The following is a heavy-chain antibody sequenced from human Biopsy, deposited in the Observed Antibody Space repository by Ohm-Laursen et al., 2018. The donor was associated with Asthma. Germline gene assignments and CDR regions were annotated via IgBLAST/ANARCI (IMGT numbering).Heavy chain of an antibody. J-gene: IGHJ6*02. Sequence: SQTLSLTCRLSSGSGGYMRSGNYYWGWIRQPPGKGLEWIGSIYYSGTTYYNPSLESRVTVSADTSKIQFSLKPISVTAADTAVYYCVRGSSSWHHGPFHYYYGLDVWGQGTTATVSS. V-gene: IGHV4-39*01. CDR3: VRGSSSWHHGPFHYYYGLDV. CDR2: IYYSGTT. CDR1: GGYMRSGNYY. D-gene: IGHD6-13*01.